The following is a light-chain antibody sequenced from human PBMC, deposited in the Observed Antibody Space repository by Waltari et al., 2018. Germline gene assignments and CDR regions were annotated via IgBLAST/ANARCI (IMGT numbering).Light chain of an antibody. Sequence: QSALTQPASVSGSPGQSITISCTGTSSDVGGYTYVSLYQQHPGKAPKLMIYDFSDRPSWVSYRFSGSKSGYTASLTVSGLQAEDEADYYCSSYTSSGSWVFGGGTKLTV. CDR1: SSDVGGYTY. J-gene: IGLJ3*02. CDR3: SSYTSSGSWV. CDR2: DFS. V-gene: IGLV2-14*03.